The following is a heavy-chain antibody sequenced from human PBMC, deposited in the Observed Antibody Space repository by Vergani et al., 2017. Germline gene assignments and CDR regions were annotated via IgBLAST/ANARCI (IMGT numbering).Heavy chain of an antibody. J-gene: IGHJ4*02. D-gene: IGHD2-21*01. CDR1: GGSMSDFY. CDR2: IYPNGNG. V-gene: IGHV4-4*07. Sequence: QLQLQESGPGVVKPSDTLSLTCTVSGGSMSDFYWTWIRQPAGRGLEWIGRIYPNGNGNYNESLRSRLTMSIDTSRSQFSLSLSSVTAADPAVYYCAGGNCGVNCPKYNWLAPWGRGILVTVSS. CDR3: AGGNCGVNCPKYNWLAP.